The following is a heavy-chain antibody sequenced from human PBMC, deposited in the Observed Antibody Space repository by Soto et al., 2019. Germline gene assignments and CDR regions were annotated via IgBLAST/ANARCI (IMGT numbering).Heavy chain of an antibody. Sequence: GGSLRLSCAASGFTFSSYAMSWVRQAPGKGLEWVSAISGSGGSTYYADSVKGRFTIPRDNSKNTLYLQMNSLRAEDTAVYYCAKSHHYCTNGVCYDAFDIWGQGTMVTVSS. CDR1: GFTFSSYA. CDR2: ISGSGGST. J-gene: IGHJ3*02. CDR3: AKSHHYCTNGVCYDAFDI. V-gene: IGHV3-23*01. D-gene: IGHD2-8*01.